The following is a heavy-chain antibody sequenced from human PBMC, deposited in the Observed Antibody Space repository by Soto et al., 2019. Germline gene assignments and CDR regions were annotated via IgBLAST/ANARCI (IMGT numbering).Heavy chain of an antibody. D-gene: IGHD6-13*01. V-gene: IGHV4-59*01. CDR1: GGSISSYY. J-gene: IGHJ5*02. Sequence: SETLSLTCTVSGGSISSYYWSWIRQPPGKGLEWIGYIYYSGSTNYNPSLKSRVTISVDTSKNQFSLKLSSVTAADTAVYYCARGLAAAGTAGGWFAPRGQGTLVIVSS. CDR2: IYYSGST. CDR3: ARGLAAAGTAGGWFAP.